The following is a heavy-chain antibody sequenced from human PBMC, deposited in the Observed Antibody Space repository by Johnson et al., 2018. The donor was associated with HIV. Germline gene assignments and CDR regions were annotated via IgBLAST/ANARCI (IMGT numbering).Heavy chain of an antibody. CDR1: GFTFSDYY. CDR3: AKDGKAAAGTLGPVSSVLELGDNVRGLLGLRWAM. V-gene: IGHV3-9*01. D-gene: IGHD6-13*01. Sequence: VQLVESGGGLVKPGGSLRLSCAASGFTFSDYYMSWIRQAPGKGLEWVSGISWNSGSIGYADSVKGRFTISRDNAKNSLYLQMNSLRAEDTALYYCAKDGKAAAGTLGPVSSVLELGDNVRGLLGLRWAMWG. CDR2: ISWNSGSI. J-gene: IGHJ1*01.